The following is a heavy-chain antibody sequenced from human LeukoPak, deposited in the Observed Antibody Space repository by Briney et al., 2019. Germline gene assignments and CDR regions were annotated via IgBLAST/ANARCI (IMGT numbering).Heavy chain of an antibody. D-gene: IGHD3-10*01. Sequence: QPGGSLRLSCAASGNYWMHWVRQAPGKGLVWVSHINPDGSQTNYADSVTGRFTISRDNAKNTLYLEMNSLRAEDTALYYCARDPVRRDSYWGQGTLVTVSS. CDR1: GNYW. J-gene: IGHJ4*02. CDR3: ARDPVRRDSY. CDR2: INPDGSQT. V-gene: IGHV3-74*01.